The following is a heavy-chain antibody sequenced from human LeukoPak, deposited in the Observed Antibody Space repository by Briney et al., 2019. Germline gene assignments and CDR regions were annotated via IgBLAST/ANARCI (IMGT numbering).Heavy chain of an antibody. CDR3: AKGSYYDSSGSFYFDY. D-gene: IGHD3-22*01. CDR2: ISGSGDNT. V-gene: IGHV3-23*01. J-gene: IGHJ4*02. CDR1: GFTFSSYA. Sequence: GGSLRLSCAASGFTFSSYAMSWVRQAPGKGLEWVSGISGSGDNTYYADSVKGRFTISRHNSKNTLYVQVNSLGTEDTAAYYCAKGSYYDSSGSFYFDYWGQGTLVTVSS.